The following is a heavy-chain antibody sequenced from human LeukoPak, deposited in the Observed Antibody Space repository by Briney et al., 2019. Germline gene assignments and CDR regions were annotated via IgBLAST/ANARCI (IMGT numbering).Heavy chain of an antibody. D-gene: IGHD3-22*01. CDR1: GGSFSDYY. J-gene: IGHJ5*02. V-gene: IGHV4-34*01. CDR3: ARQQTCEPPYYYDSSGYLSVLGWFDP. CDR2: VNHSGNT. Sequence: SETLSLTCAVYGGSFSDYYWTWIRQTPGKGLEWIGEVNHSGNTNYNPSLKSRVTISVDTSKNQFSLNLRSVTAADRAVYYCARQQTCEPPYYYDSSGYLSVLGWFDPWGQGTLVTVSS.